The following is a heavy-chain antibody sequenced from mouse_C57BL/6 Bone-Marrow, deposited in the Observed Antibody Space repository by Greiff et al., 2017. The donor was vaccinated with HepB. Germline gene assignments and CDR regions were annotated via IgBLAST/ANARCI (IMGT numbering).Heavy chain of an antibody. CDR1: GFTFSDFY. CDR3: AREAEDGWGFDY. Sequence: EVQLVDSGGGLVQSGRSLRLSCATSGFTFSDFYMEWVRQAPGKGLEWIAASRNKANDYTTEYSASVKGRFIVSRDTSQSILYLQMNALRAEDTAIYYCAREAEDGWGFDYWGQGTTLTVSS. J-gene: IGHJ2*01. D-gene: IGHD1-2*01. CDR2: SRNKANDYTT. V-gene: IGHV7-1*01.